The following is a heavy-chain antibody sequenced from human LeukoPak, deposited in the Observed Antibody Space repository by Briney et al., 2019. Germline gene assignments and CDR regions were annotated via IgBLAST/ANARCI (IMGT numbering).Heavy chain of an antibody. Sequence: SETLSLTCAVYGGSFSGYYWSWIRQPPGKGLEWIGEINHSGSTNYNPSLQSRVTISVDTSKNQFSLKLSSVTAADTAVHYCHLSSSSGENYYYYYMDVWGKGTTVTVSS. CDR2: INHSGST. CDR3: HLSSSSGENYYYYYMDV. V-gene: IGHV4-34*01. D-gene: IGHD6-6*01. CDR1: GGSFSGYY. J-gene: IGHJ6*03.